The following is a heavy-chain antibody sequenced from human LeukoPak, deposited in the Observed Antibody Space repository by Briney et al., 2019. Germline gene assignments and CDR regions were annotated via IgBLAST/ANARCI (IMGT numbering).Heavy chain of an antibody. J-gene: IGHJ4*02. D-gene: IGHD5-12*01. V-gene: IGHV1-2*02. CDR2: INPNSGGT. CDR1: GYTLTELS. Sequence: GASVKVSCKVSGYTLTELSMHWVRQAPGKGLEWMGWINPNSGGTNYAQKFQGRVTMTRDTSISTAYMELSRLRSDDTAVYYCARDPPGGYSGYFDYWGQGTLVTVSS. CDR3: ARDPPGGYSGYFDY.